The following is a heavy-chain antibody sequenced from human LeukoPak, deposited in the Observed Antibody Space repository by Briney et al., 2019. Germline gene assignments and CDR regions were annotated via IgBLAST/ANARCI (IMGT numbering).Heavy chain of an antibody. CDR1: GGSISSSSYY. D-gene: IGHD3-10*01. V-gene: IGHV4-39*01. J-gene: IGHJ4*02. CDR2: IYYSGST. Sequence: SEILSLTCTVSGGSISSSSYYWGWIRQPPGKGLEWIGSIYYSGSTYYNPSLKSRVTISVDTSKNQFSLKLSSVTAADTAVYYCARLRRGFGELLFFPYFDYWGQGTLVTVSS. CDR3: ARLRRGFGELLFFPYFDY.